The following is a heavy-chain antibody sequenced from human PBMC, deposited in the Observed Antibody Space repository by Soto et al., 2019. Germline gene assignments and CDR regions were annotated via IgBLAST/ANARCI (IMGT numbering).Heavy chain of an antibody. CDR3: AKTTHYYDGSGYYFDAFDI. J-gene: IGHJ3*02. CDR2: ISYDGSNK. Sequence: GGSLRLSXAASGFTFRSYGMHWVRQAPGKGLEWVAVISYDGSNKYYADSVKGRFTISRDNSKNTLYLQMNSLRAEDTAVYYRAKTTHYYDGSGYYFDAFDIRGQGTMVTGSS. V-gene: IGHV3-30*18. CDR1: GFTFRSYG. D-gene: IGHD3-22*01.